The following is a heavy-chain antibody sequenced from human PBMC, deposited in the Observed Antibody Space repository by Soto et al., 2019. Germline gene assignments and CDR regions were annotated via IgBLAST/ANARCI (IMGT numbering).Heavy chain of an antibody. D-gene: IGHD2-15*01. CDR2: ISAYNGNT. CDR1: GYTFTSYG. V-gene: IGHV1-18*01. J-gene: IGHJ5*02. CDR3: AREVVVVVAANHIRWIDP. Sequence: ASVKVSCKASGYTFTSYGISWVRQAPGQGLEWMGWISAYNGNTNYAQKLQGRVTMTTDTSTSTAYMELRSLRSDDTAVYYCAREVVVVVAANHIRWIDPWGQGTLVTVSS.